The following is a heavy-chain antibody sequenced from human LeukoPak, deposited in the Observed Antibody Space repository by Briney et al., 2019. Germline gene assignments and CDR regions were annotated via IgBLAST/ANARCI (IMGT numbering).Heavy chain of an antibody. J-gene: IGHJ4*02. Sequence: SETLSLTCTVSGGSISSYCWSWIRQPPGKGLEWIGYIFYSGSTNYNPSLKSRVTISVDTSKNQFSLKLSSVTAADTAVYYCVRSDDFWSGYYGYWGQGTLVTVSS. CDR2: IFYSGST. CDR3: VRSDDFWSGYYGY. CDR1: GGSISSYC. D-gene: IGHD3-3*01. V-gene: IGHV4-59*01.